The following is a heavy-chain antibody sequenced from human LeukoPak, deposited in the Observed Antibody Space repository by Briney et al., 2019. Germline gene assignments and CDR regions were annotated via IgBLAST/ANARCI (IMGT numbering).Heavy chain of an antibody. J-gene: IGHJ4*02. Sequence: ASVKVSCKTSGYNFPSYTMHWLRQAPGQSPEWMGSINGDNGNTKYSEKFQDRGTFTRDTSASSAYMELSSLRSEDTAVYYCARSSSGTYHYWGQGTLVTVSS. CDR1: GYNFPSYT. D-gene: IGHD3-10*01. CDR3: ARSSSGTYHY. V-gene: IGHV1-3*01. CDR2: INGDNGNT.